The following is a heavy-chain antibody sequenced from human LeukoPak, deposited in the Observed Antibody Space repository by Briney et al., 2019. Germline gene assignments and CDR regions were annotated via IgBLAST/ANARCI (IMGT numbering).Heavy chain of an antibody. CDR1: VFTFSSSN. J-gene: IGHJ4*02. Sequence: GGSLRLSCAPSVFTFSSSNMHWVRQSRGRGLEWLVLISYDGTKTYYAESVGGGFTVSRDNSKNTLFLQMNSVSAEDTAIYYCEREWFGESNWGQGARVTVSS. CDR2: ISYDGTKT. D-gene: IGHD3-10*01. V-gene: IGHV3-30*04. CDR3: EREWFGESN.